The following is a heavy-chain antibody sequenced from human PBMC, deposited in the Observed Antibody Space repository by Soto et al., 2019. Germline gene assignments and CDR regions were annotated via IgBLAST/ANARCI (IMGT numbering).Heavy chain of an antibody. CDR1: GGSISSGGYY. CDR3: ARTLYGDNVDY. CDR2: IYYSGST. J-gene: IGHJ4*02. Sequence: TSETLSLTCTVSGGSISSGGYYWSWIRQHPGKGLEWIGYIYYSGSTYYNPSLKSRVTISVDTSKNQFSLKLSSVTAADTAVYYCARTLYGDNVDYWGQGTLVTVSS. D-gene: IGHD4-17*01. V-gene: IGHV4-31*03.